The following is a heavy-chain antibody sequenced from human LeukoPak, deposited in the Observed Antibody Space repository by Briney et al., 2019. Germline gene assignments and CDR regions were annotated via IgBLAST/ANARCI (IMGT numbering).Heavy chain of an antibody. V-gene: IGHV3-30*04. CDR1: GFTFSSYA. D-gene: IGHD1-26*01. J-gene: IGHJ4*02. CDR2: ISYDGSNK. Sequence: GGSLRLSCAASGFTFSSYAMHWVRQAPGKGLEWVAVISYDGSNKYYADSVKGRFTISRDNAKNSLYLQMNSLRAEDTAVYYCARDYSGSYYVRVQPPDYWGQGTLVTVSS. CDR3: ARDYSGSYYVRVQPPDY.